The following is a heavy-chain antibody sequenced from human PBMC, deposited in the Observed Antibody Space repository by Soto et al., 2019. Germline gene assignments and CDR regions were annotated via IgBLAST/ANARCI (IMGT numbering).Heavy chain of an antibody. D-gene: IGHD4-17*01. CDR1: SGPDRSHN. V-gene: IGHV4-59*08. Sequence: QVQLQQSGPRLVKPSEPLSLTCTVSSGPDRSHNWGWIRQPPGRGLEWIGYVYYTGDTAYNPSLRGRVTISADTSTNDISLTLNSVTAADTDVYYGVRQGIDYLHGLVDVWGQGTTVSVSS. CDR2: VYYTGDT. CDR3: VRQGIDYLHGLVDV. J-gene: IGHJ6*02.